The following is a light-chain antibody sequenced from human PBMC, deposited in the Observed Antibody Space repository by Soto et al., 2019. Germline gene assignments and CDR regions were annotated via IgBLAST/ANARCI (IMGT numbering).Light chain of an antibody. CDR1: SSDIGGYNY. Sequence: QSVLTQPASVSGSAEQSITISCTGTSSDIGGYNYVSWYQQHPGKAPKLMIYEVSNRPSGVSNRFSGSKSGNTASLTISGLQAEDEADYYCCSYAGGSTYVFGTGTKVTVL. CDR3: CSYAGGSTYV. V-gene: IGLV2-14*01. J-gene: IGLJ1*01. CDR2: EVS.